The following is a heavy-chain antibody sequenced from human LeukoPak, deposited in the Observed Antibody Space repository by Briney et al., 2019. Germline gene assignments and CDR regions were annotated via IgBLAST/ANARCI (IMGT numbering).Heavy chain of an antibody. CDR1: GYSFNTYW. V-gene: IGHV5-51*01. CDR3: ARTTIPVASVLDY. Sequence: GESLKISCKGSGYSFNTYWIAWVRQMPGKGLEWMGIIYPGDSDTRYSPSLQGQVTISADKSISTAYLQWSSLKASDTAMYYCARTTIPVASVLDYWGQGTLVTVSS. J-gene: IGHJ4*02. D-gene: IGHD6-19*01. CDR2: IYPGDSDT.